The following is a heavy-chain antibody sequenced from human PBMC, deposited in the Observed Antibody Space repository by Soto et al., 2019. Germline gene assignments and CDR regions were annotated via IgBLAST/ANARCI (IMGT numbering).Heavy chain of an antibody. J-gene: IGHJ3*02. Sequence: PSETLSLTCTVSGGSISSGGYHWNWIRQHPGKGLEWIGSIYYSGSTYYNPPLKSRVTISVDTSKNQFSLKLSSVTAADTAVYYCARDSAIAASAFDIWGQGTMVTVSS. CDR1: GGSISSGGYH. CDR3: ARDSAIAASAFDI. D-gene: IGHD6-6*01. CDR2: IYYSGST. V-gene: IGHV4-31*03.